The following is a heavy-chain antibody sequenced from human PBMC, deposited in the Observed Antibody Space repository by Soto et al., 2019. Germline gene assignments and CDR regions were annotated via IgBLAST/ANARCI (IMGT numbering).Heavy chain of an antibody. CDR1: GFTFSTYW. CDR3: AGGSGWLIKY. CDR2: IKQDGTTK. D-gene: IGHD6-19*01. V-gene: IGHV3-7*04. Sequence: EVQLVESGGGLVQPGGSLRLSCADSGFTFSTYWMNWVRQAPGKGPEWVANIKQDGTTKYYVDSVKGRFTISRDNAKNSLYLQMNSLRAEDTAVYYCAGGSGWLIKYWGQGTLVTVSS. J-gene: IGHJ4*02.